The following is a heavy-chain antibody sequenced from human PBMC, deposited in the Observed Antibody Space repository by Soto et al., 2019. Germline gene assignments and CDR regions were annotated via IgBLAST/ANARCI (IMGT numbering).Heavy chain of an antibody. CDR1: GGSISSGGYS. J-gene: IGHJ5*02. V-gene: IGHV4-30-2*01. CDR3: ARFPLP. Sequence: QLQLQESGSGLVKPSQTLSLTCAVSGGSISSGGYSWSWIRQPPGKGLEWIGYIYHSGSNYYNPSPXNXXTKSVDRSKYQVYLKLSSVPAAAAAVYYGARFPLPGGQEPLVAVPS. CDR2: IYHSGSN.